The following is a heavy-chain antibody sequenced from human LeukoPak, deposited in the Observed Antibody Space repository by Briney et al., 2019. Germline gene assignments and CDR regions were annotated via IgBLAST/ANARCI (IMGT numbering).Heavy chain of an antibody. Sequence: GGSLRLSCAASEFTFSSYWMSWVRQAPGKGLEWVANIKQDGGEKYHLDSVKGRFTVSRGNAKNSLYLQMNSLRAEDTAVYYCARAYYDFWSGYYTGKYGMDVWGQGTTVTVSS. CDR3: ARAYYDFWSGYYTGKYGMDV. J-gene: IGHJ6*02. D-gene: IGHD3-3*01. V-gene: IGHV3-7*01. CDR1: EFTFSSYW. CDR2: IKQDGGEK.